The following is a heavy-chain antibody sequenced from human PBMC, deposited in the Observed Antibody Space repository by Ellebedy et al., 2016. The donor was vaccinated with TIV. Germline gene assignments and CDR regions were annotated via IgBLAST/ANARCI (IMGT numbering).Heavy chain of an antibody. J-gene: IGHJ4*02. Sequence: PGGSLRLSCAASGFTFSIYAMGWVRQAPGKGLEWVSTISRNGGGTYYAGSVEGRFTISRDNSNNTLWLQMSGLRAEDTARYFCAKDLGIERQWGFDYWGQGALGTVSS. D-gene: IGHD1-26*01. CDR2: ISRNGGGT. CDR1: GFTFSIYA. V-gene: IGHV3-23*01. CDR3: AKDLGIERQWGFDY.